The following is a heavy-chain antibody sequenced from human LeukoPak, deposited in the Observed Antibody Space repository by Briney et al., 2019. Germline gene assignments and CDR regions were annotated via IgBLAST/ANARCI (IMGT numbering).Heavy chain of an antibody. D-gene: IGHD6-13*01. V-gene: IGHV4-59*08. Sequence: SETLSLTCTVSGGSISSYYWSWIRQPPGKGLEWIGYIYYSGSTSYNPSLKSRVTISVDTSKIQFSLKLSSVTAADTAVYYCARHKYSSNYDYWGQGTLVTVSS. CDR3: ARHKYSSNYDY. CDR2: IYYSGST. CDR1: GGSISSYY. J-gene: IGHJ4*02.